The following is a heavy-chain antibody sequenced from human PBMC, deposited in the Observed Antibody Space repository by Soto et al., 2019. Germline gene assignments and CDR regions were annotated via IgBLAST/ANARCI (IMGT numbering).Heavy chain of an antibody. CDR2: ISYDGSNK. CDR1: GFTFSSYA. V-gene: IGHV3-30-3*01. CDR3: ARGGVGPFNFDY. Sequence: GGSLRLSCAASGFTFSSYAMHWVRQAPGKGLEWVAVISYDGSNKYYADSVKGRFTISRDNSKNTLYLQMNSLRAEDTAVYYCARGGVGPFNFDYWSQGTLVTVSS. D-gene: IGHD1-26*01. J-gene: IGHJ4*02.